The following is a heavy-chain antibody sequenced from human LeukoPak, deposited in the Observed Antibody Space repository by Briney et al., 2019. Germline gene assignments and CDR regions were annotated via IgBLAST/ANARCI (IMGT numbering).Heavy chain of an antibody. CDR1: GFAFSSHG. D-gene: IGHD2-21*02. Sequence: GGSLRLSCAAYGFAFSSHGMHWVRHAPDKGLEWVGIIGFDGRNKKYADSVKGRFTISRDNSKNTLYLQMNSLTAEDTAVYYCARDYCSGDCYRPDYWGQGTLVTVSS. J-gene: IGHJ4*02. V-gene: IGHV3-33*01. CDR3: ARDYCSGDCYRPDY. CDR2: IGFDGRNK.